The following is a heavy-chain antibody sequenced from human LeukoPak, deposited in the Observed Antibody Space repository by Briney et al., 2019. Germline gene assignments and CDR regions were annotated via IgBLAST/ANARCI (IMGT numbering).Heavy chain of an antibody. D-gene: IGHD6-19*01. V-gene: IGHV4-61*01. CDR3: ARAEGWYYLDY. CDR2: IYYSGST. J-gene: IGHJ4*02. CDR1: GGSVSSGSYY. Sequence: PSETLSLTCTVSGGSVSSGSYYWSWIRQPPGKGLEWIGYIYYSGSTNYNPSLKSRVTISVDTSKNQFSLKLSSVTAADTAVYYCARAEGWYYLDYWGQGTLVTVSS.